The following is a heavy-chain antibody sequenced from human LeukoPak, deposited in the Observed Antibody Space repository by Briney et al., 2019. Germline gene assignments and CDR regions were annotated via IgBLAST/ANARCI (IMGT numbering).Heavy chain of an antibody. CDR1: GFTFSTNA. J-gene: IGHJ4*02. CDR3: AKDVGKWESLHFFDY. Sequence: GGSLRLSCLTSGFTFSTNAMSWVRQAPGKGLEWISGISGSGASTYYADSVTGRFTITRDNSRNTLYLQMNSLRGDDTAVYYCAKDVGKWESLHFFDYWGQGTLVTVSS. V-gene: IGHV3-23*01. CDR2: ISGSGAST. D-gene: IGHD1-26*01.